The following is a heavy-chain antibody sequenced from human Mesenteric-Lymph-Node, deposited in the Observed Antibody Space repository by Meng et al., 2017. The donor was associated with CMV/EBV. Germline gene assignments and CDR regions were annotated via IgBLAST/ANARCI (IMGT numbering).Heavy chain of an antibody. CDR1: GFTFSSYW. CDR3: AKEGTVGSIAGH. V-gene: IGHV3-7*01. CDR2: IKQDGSEK. Sequence: GESLKISCAASGFTFSSYWMSWVRQAPGKGLEWVANIKQDGSEKYYVDSVKGRFTISRDNAKNSLYLQMNSLRAEDTAVYYCAKEGTVGSIAGHWGQGTLVTVSS. J-gene: IGHJ4*02. D-gene: IGHD6-6*01.